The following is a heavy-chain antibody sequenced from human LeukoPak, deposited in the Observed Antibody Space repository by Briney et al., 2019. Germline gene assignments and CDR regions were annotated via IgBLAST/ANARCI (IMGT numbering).Heavy chain of an antibody. V-gene: IGHV3-23*01. Sequence: GGSLRHSCAASGFTFSIYAMSWVRQAPGKGLEWVSTFSKSGTTTYYPDSMKGRFTISRDNSKNTLYLQMNSLRAEDTAVYYCAKRDTSGSYYFDSWGQGTQVTVSS. CDR2: FSKSGTTT. CDR1: GFTFSIYA. CDR3: AKRDTSGSYYFDS. J-gene: IGHJ4*02. D-gene: IGHD3-22*01.